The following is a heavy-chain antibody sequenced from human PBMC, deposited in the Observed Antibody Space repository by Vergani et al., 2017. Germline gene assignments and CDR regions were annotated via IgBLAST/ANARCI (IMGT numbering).Heavy chain of an antibody. V-gene: IGHV3-21*01. J-gene: IGHJ4*02. Sequence: EVQLVESGGGLVKPGGSLRPSCAASGSTFSSYSMTWVRQAPGKGLEWVSSISSSSSYIYYADSVKGRFTISRDNAKNSLYLQMNSLRAEDTAVYYCARDPLTYSSSWFDYWGQGTLVTVSS. D-gene: IGHD6-13*01. CDR2: ISSSSSYI. CDR3: ARDPLTYSSSWFDY. CDR1: GSTFSSYS.